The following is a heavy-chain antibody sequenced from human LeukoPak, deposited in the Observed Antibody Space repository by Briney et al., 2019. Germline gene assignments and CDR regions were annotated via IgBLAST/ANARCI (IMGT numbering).Heavy chain of an antibody. Sequence: GGSLRLSCEASGFTFTSYWMSWVRQAPGKGLEWVANIKQDGSEMNYMDSVRGRFTISRDNAKTSLYLQMNSLRAEDTAVYYCARDPAYYDFWSGYISFFDYWGQGTLVTVSS. CDR2: IKQDGSEM. J-gene: IGHJ4*02. V-gene: IGHV3-7*03. D-gene: IGHD3-3*01. CDR1: GFTFTSYW. CDR3: ARDPAYYDFWSGYISFFDY.